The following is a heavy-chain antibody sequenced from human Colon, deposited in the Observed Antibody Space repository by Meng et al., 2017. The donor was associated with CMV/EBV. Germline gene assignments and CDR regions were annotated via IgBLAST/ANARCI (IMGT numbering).Heavy chain of an antibody. V-gene: IGHV3-48*03. CDR2: ISFFGTGGNTI. J-gene: IGHJ4*02. CDR3: ARVGRNCGGDCYDY. D-gene: IGHD2-21*01. Sequence: GESLKISCAASGFALSPYYMNWVRQAPGKGLEWVSFISFFGTGGNTISYADSVKGRFTISRDNAKSSLYLQMNGLRAEDTGVYYCARVGRNCGGDCYDYWGQGTLVTVSS. CDR1: GFALSPYY.